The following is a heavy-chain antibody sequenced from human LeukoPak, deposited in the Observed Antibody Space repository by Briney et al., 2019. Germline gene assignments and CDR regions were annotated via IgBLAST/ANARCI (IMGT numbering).Heavy chain of an antibody. CDR2: IYYSGST. J-gene: IGHJ4*02. Sequence: SETLSLTCTVSGGSISSSSYYWGWLRQPPGKGLEWIGSIYYSGSTYYNPSLKSRVTISVDTSKNQFSLKLSSVTAADTAVYYCARRQRKGNFDYWGQGTLVTVSS. CDR3: ARRQRKGNFDY. D-gene: IGHD1-1*01. V-gene: IGHV4-39*01. CDR1: GGSISSSSYY.